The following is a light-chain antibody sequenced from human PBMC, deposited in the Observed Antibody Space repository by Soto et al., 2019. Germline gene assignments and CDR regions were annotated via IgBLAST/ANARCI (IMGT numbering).Light chain of an antibody. CDR3: QHYGSSPPWT. Sequence: EIVLPQSPGTLSLSPGARATLSCRASQSLGSRYLAWYQQKPGQATRLLIYGASSRATGIPDRFSGSGSGTDFILTISRLEPEDFAVYFCQHYGSSPPWTFGQGTKVEIK. CDR2: GAS. V-gene: IGKV3-20*01. CDR1: QSLGSRY. J-gene: IGKJ1*01.